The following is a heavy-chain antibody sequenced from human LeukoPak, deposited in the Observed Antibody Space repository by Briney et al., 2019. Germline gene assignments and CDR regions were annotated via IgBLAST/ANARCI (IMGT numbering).Heavy chain of an antibody. J-gene: IGHJ4*02. CDR3: ARDEDRGLTYYYDSSGNPY. CDR2: IYHSGST. D-gene: IGHD3-22*01. V-gene: IGHV4-38-2*02. CDR1: GYSISSGYY. Sequence: PSETLSLTCTVSGYSISSGYYWGWIRQPPGKGLEWIGSIYHSGSTYYNPSLKSRVTISVDTSKNQFSLKLSSVTAADTAVYYCARDEDRGLTYYYDSSGNPYWGQGTLVTVSS.